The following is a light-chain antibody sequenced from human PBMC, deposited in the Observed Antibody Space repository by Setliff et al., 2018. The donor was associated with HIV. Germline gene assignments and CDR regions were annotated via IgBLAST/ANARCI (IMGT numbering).Light chain of an antibody. Sequence: QSVLTQPASVSGSPGQSITISCTGTSSDIGSYILVSWYQQHPGRAPKLILYEITTRPSGVSNRFSGSKSGNTASLTISGLQAEDEADYYCCSYTGSSSYVFGGGTKVTVL. CDR1: SSDIGSYIL. CDR2: EIT. CDR3: CSYTGSSSYV. V-gene: IGLV2-23*02. J-gene: IGLJ1*01.